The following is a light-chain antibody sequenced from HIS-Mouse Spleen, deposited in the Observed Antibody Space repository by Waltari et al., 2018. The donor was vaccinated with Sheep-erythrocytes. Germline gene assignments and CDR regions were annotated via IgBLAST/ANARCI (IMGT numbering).Light chain of an antibody. CDR3: CSYAGSYNHV. CDR1: SRHVGGYNY. V-gene: IGLV2-11*01. CDR2: DVS. Sequence: QSALTQPRSVSGSPGQSVPISCTGTSRHVGGYNYVSWYQQHPGKAPKLMIYDVSKRPSGVPDRFSGSKSGNTASLTISGLQAEDEADYYCCSYAGSYNHVFATGTKVTVL. J-gene: IGLJ1*01.